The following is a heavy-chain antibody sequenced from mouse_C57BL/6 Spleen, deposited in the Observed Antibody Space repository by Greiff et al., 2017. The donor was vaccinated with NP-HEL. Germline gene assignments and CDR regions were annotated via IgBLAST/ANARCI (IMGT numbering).Heavy chain of an antibody. CDR3: TYYYYGSSHWYFDV. D-gene: IGHD1-1*01. J-gene: IGHJ1*03. CDR2: IDPENGDT. CDR1: GFNIKDDY. Sequence: VQLQQSGAELVRPGASVKLSCTASGFNIKDDYMHWVKQRPEQGLEWIGWIDPENGDTEYASKFQGKATITADTSSNTAYLQLSSLTSEDTAVYYCTYYYYGSSHWYFDVWGTGTTVTVSS. V-gene: IGHV14-4*01.